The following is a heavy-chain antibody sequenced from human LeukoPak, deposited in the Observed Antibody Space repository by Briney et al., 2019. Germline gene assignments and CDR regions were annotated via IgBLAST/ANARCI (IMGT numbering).Heavy chain of an antibody. Sequence: ASVKVSCKASGYTFTSYGISWVRPAPGRGRGWMGWISAYNGNTNYAQKLQGRVTMTTDTSTSTAYMELRSLRSDDTAVYYCARVCPFYDSSGYYLDAFDIWGQGTMVTVSS. CDR2: ISAYNGNT. V-gene: IGHV1-18*01. J-gene: IGHJ3*02. CDR3: ARVCPFYDSSGYYLDAFDI. CDR1: GYTFTSYG. D-gene: IGHD3-22*01.